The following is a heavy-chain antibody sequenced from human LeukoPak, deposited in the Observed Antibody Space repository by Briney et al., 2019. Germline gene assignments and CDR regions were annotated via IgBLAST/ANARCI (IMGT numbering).Heavy chain of an antibody. J-gene: IGHJ4*02. CDR3: AREGFGVDY. CDR1: GFTFSIYE. Sequence: HTGGSLRLSCAASGFTFSIYEMNWVRQAPGKGLGWVSYISSSASTIYYADSVKGRFTISRDNAKNSLYLQMNSLRADDTAVYYCAREGFGVDYWGQGTLVTVSS. CDR2: ISSSASTI. V-gene: IGHV3-48*03. D-gene: IGHD3-10*01.